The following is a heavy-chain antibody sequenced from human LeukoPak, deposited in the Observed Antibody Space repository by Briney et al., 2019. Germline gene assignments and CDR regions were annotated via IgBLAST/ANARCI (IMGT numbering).Heavy chain of an antibody. D-gene: IGHD3-16*01. CDR2: ISANSGNT. V-gene: IGHV1-18*01. J-gene: IGHJ4*02. Sequence: ASVKVSCKPSGYSFTRNGISWVRQAPGQGLEWMAWISANSGNTNYAQNFQDRVTLTTDTSTSTAYMELRSLRSDDTAVYYCARDVNYAFDYWGQGTLVTVSS. CDR1: GYSFTRNG. CDR3: ARDVNYAFDY.